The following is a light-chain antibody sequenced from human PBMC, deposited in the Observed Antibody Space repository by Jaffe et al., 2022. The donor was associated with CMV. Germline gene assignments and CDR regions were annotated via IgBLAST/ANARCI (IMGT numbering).Light chain of an antibody. Sequence: EIVMTQSPATLSVSPGERATLSCRASQNVSNHLAWYQQKPGQAPRLIIYDASTRATGFPARFSGSGSGTEFTLTISSLQSEDFAIYYCQQYNNWPPLTFGGGTKVEIK. V-gene: IGKV3-15*01. CDR2: DAS. CDR1: QNVSNH. CDR3: QQYNNWPPLT. J-gene: IGKJ4*01.